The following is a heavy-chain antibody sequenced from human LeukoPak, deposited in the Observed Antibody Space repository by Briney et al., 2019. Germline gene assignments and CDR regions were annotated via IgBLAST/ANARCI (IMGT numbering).Heavy chain of an antibody. CDR1: GGSFSGYY. CDR3: ARGGIAAANFDY. J-gene: IGHJ4*02. D-gene: IGHD6-13*01. V-gene: IGHV4-34*01. Sequence: PSETLSLTCAVYGGSFSGYYWSWIRQPPGKGLEWIGEINHSGSTNYNPSLKSRVTISVDTSKNQFSLKLSSATAADTAVYYCARGGIAAANFDYWGQGTLVTVSS. CDR2: INHSGST.